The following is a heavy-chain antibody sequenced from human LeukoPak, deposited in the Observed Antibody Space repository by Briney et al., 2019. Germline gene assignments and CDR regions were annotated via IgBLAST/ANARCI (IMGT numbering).Heavy chain of an antibody. D-gene: IGHD3-22*01. CDR2: IYYSGST. CDR1: GGSISSYY. CDR3: ARENYYDSSGYWDY. J-gene: IGHJ4*02. V-gene: IGHV4-59*01. Sequence: SETLSLTCTVSGGSISSYYWSWIRQPPGKGLEWIGYIYYSGSTNYNPSLKSRVTISVDTSKNQFSLKLSSVTAADTAVYYCARENYYDSSGYWDYWGQGTPVTVSS.